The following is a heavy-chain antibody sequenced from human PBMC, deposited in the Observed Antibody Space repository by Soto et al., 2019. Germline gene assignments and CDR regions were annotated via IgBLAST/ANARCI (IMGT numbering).Heavy chain of an antibody. V-gene: IGHV4-4*02. Sequence: XGTLSLTYGVSGDSISSSKLWTWVRQTPGNGLEWIGKIDHNGVANYNPSLEGRVTISKDISKNQISLKVTSVTAADSAVYYCARMNRDYYYYGMDVWGQGATVTVSS. J-gene: IGHJ6*02. CDR3: ARMNRDYYYYGMDV. CDR1: GDSISSSKL. CDR2: IDHNGVA.